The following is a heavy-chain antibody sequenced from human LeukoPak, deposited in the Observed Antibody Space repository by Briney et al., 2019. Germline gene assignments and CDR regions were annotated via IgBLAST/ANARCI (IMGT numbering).Heavy chain of an antibody. CDR2: ISGNGANT. V-gene: IGHV3-23*01. CDR3: ANTFNFEY. Sequence: GGSLRLSCAASGLTFSSYAMSWVRQAPGKGLEWVSGISGNGANTYYADSVKGRFTISRDNSKNTLYLQMNSLRAEDTAVYYCANTFNFEYWGQGTLVTVSS. CDR1: GLTFSSYA. J-gene: IGHJ4*02.